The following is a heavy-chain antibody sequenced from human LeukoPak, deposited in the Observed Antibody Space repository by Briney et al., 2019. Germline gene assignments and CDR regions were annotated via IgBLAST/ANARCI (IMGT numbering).Heavy chain of an antibody. CDR1: GYTLTELL. V-gene: IGHV1-24*01. CDR2: FDPEDGET. J-gene: IGHJ4*02. CDR3: ATGVLNFDY. Sequence: ASVKVSCKVSGYTLTELLMHWVRQAPGKGRAWMGGFDPEDGETIYAQKFRGRVTMTEDTSTYIAYMELSSLISEDTTVYFCATGVLNFDYCGQGTLVTVSS.